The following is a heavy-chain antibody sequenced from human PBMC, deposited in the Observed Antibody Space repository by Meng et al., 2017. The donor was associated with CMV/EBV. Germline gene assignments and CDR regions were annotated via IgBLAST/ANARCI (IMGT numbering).Heavy chain of an antibody. V-gene: IGHV3-48*03. CDR1: GFTFSSYE. CDR3: ARNGGDRGAAAPWLIYYYYGMDV. CDR2: ISSSGSTI. D-gene: IGHD6-13*01. J-gene: IGHJ6*02. Sequence: GGSLRLSCAASGFTFSSYEMNWVRQAPGKGLEWVSYISSSGSTIYYADSVKSRFTISRDNAKNSLYLQMNSLRAEDTAVYYCARNGGDRGAAAPWLIYYYYGMDVWGQGTTVTVSS.